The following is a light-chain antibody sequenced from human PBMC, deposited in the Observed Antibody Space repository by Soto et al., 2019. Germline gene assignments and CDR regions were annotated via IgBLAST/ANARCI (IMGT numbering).Light chain of an antibody. V-gene: IGKV1-8*01. Sequence: AIRMTHSPSSLSAYTGDRVTITCRASQGISSYLAWYQQKPGKAPKLLIYAASTLQSGVPSRFSGSGSGTDFTLTISGLQSEDFATYYCQQDYSYPRTFGQGTKVDI. CDR1: QGISSY. CDR2: AAS. J-gene: IGKJ1*01. CDR3: QQDYSYPRT.